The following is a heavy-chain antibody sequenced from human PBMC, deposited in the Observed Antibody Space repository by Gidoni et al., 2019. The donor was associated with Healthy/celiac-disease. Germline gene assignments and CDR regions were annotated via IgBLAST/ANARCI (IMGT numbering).Heavy chain of an antibody. CDR3: ARVDIAAAGTFDY. Sequence: QVQLQQSGPGLVKPSQTLSLTCAISGDSVPSNSAAWNWIRQSPSSGLEWLGRTYYRSKLYNDYAVSVKSRITINPDTSKNQFSLQLNSVTPEDTAVYYCARVDIAAAGTFDYWGQGTLVTVSS. CDR1: GDSVPSNSAA. D-gene: IGHD6-13*01. J-gene: IGHJ4*02. CDR2: TYYRSKLYN. V-gene: IGHV6-1*01.